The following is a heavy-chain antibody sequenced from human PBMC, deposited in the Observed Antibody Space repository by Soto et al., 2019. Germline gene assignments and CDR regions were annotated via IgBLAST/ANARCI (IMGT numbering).Heavy chain of an antibody. CDR1: GGSISSGDYY. Sequence: SETLSLTCTVSGGSISSGDYYWSWIRQPPGKGLEWIGYIYYSGSTYYNPSLKSRVTISVDTSKNQFSLKLSSVTAADTAVYYCARESACYGSSPSCYNWFDPWGQGTLVIVSS. J-gene: IGHJ5*02. CDR3: ARESACYGSSPSCYNWFDP. V-gene: IGHV4-30-4*01. D-gene: IGHD2-2*01. CDR2: IYYSGST.